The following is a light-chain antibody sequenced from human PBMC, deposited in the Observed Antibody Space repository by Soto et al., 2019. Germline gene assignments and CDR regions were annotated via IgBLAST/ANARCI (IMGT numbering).Light chain of an antibody. CDR2: AAS. J-gene: IGKJ1*01. CDR3: LQDYNYPRT. Sequence: AIQMTQSPSSLSASVGDRVTITCRASQGIRNDLGWYQQKPGKAPKLLIYAASSLQSVVPSRFSGSGSVTDFTLTISSLQPEDFATYYCLQDYNYPRTFGQGTKVEIK. V-gene: IGKV1-6*01. CDR1: QGIRND.